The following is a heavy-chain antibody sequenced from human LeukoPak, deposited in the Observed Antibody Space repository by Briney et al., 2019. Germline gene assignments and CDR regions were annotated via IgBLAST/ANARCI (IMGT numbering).Heavy chain of an antibody. CDR2: IYYSGST. CDR1: GGSISGYY. J-gene: IGHJ4*02. D-gene: IGHD1-26*01. Sequence: SSETLSLTCTVSGGSISGYYWSWIRQPPGKGLEWIGDIYYSGSTNYNPSLKSRVTISVDTSKNQFSLRLSSVTAADTAVYYSARLASGSYGPLTPFDYWGQGTLVTVSS. V-gene: IGHV4-59*08. CDR3: ARLASGSYGPLTPFDY.